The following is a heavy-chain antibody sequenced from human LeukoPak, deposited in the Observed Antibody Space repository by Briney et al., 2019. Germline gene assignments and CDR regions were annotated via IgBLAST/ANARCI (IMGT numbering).Heavy chain of an antibody. V-gene: IGHV3-64D*06. D-gene: IGHD3-22*01. CDR3: VRQITMILPVISY. CDR2: ISSNGGST. Sequence: PGGSLRLSCSASGFTFSTSAMHWVRQAPGKGLEHVSVISSNGGSTHYADSVKGRFTISRDNSKNTVYLQMSSLRPEDTAVYYCVRQITMILPVISYWGQGTVVTVSS. CDR1: GFTFSTSA. J-gene: IGHJ4*02.